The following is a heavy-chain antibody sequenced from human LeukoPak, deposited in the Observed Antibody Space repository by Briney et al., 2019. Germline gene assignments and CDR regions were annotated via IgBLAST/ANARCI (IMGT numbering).Heavy chain of an antibody. CDR2: IYHSGST. CDR1: GGSISSYY. CDR3: ARGRRDGYSV. V-gene: IGHV4-59*12. J-gene: IGHJ4*02. D-gene: IGHD5-24*01. Sequence: SETLSLTCTVSGGSISSYYWSWIRQPPGKGLEWIGYIYHSGSTYYNPPLKSRVTISVDRSKNQFSLKLSSVTAADTAVYYCARGRRDGYSVWGQGTLVTVSS.